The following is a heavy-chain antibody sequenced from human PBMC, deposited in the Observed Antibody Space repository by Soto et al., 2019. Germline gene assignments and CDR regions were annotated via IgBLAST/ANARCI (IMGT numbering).Heavy chain of an antibody. J-gene: IGHJ4*02. CDR2: SSNSGTFT. CDR3: VRSGDNYNVLDY. D-gene: IGHD3-10*02. CDR1: GFSISDHY. Sequence: GGSLRLSCAAPGFSISDHYMSWIRQAPGKGLEWVSYSSNSGTFTKYADSVKGRFSISRDNAKNSLYLEINSLRGEDTAIYYCVRSGDNYNVLDYWGQGTPVTVSS. V-gene: IGHV3-11*03.